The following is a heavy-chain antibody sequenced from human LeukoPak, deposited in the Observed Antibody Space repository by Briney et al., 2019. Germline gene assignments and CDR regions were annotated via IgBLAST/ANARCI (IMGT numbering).Heavy chain of an antibody. Sequence: SETLSLTCAVYGGSFSGYYWSWIRQPPGKGLEWIGEINHSGSTNYNPSLKSRVTISVDTSKNQFSLKLSSVTAADTAVYYCARGYCSSTSCPNNYYYYGMDVWGQGTTVTVSS. CDR1: GGSFSGYY. V-gene: IGHV4-34*01. J-gene: IGHJ6*02. D-gene: IGHD2-2*01. CDR2: INHSGST. CDR3: ARGYCSSTSCPNNYYYYGMDV.